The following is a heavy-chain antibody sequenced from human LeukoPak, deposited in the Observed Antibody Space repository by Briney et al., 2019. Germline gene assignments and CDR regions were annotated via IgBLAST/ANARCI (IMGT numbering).Heavy chain of an antibody. V-gene: IGHV4-59*01. D-gene: IGHD3-10*01. CDR1: GGSINSYY. CDR2: IYYSGST. CDR3: ARGGRRGVIDY. J-gene: IGHJ4*02. Sequence: SETLSLTCTVSGGSINSYYWSWIRQPPGKGLERIGYIYYSGSTNYNPSLKSRVTISVDTSKNQFSLKLSSVTAADTAVYYCARGGRRGVIDYWGQGTLVTVSS.